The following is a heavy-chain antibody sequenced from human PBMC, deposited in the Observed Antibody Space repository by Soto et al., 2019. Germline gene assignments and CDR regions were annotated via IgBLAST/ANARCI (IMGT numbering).Heavy chain of an antibody. J-gene: IGHJ5*02. Sequence: PSETLSLTCAVSGGSISSGGYSWSWIRQPPGKGLEWIGYIYHSGSTYYNPSLKSRVTISVDRSKNQFSLKLSSVTAADTAVYYCARARTPELRFLEWSAHNWFDPWGQGTLVTVSS. D-gene: IGHD3-3*01. CDR2: IYHSGST. V-gene: IGHV4-30-2*01. CDR3: ARARTPELRFLEWSAHNWFDP. CDR1: GGSISSGGYS.